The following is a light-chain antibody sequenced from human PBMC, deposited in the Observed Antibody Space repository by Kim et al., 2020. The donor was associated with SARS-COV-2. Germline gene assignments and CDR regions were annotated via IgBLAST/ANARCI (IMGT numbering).Light chain of an antibody. J-gene: IGKJ1*01. V-gene: IGKV3-20*01. CDR1: QSVNSRH. CDR3: QQYDTSPWT. CDR2: AAS. Sequence: SPGERASLSCRASQSVNSRHLAWYQQKPGQAPRLLIYAASSRPGGIPDRFSGSGSGTDFTLTISRLESEDFAVYHCQQYDTSPWTFGQGTKVDIK.